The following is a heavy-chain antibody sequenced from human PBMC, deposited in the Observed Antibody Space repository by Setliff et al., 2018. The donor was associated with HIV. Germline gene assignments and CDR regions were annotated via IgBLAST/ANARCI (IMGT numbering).Heavy chain of an antibody. CDR3: ARDGGSSGWYFVLGYSDY. CDR2: IYHTGSS. D-gene: IGHD6-19*01. CDR1: GGSISSSSYY. Sequence: SETLSLTCTVSGGSISSSSYYWGWIRQPPGKGLEWIGNIYHTGSSYYNPSLNDRATISLDTSKNQSSLKLNSVTAADTAMYYCARDGGSSGWYFVLGYSDYWGPGTLVTVSS. J-gene: IGHJ4*02. V-gene: IGHV4-39*02.